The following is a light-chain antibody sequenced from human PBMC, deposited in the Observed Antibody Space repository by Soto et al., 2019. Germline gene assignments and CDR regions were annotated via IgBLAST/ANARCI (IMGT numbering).Light chain of an antibody. V-gene: IGKV1-5*03. J-gene: IGKJ1*01. CDR1: ESITIW. CDR2: KAS. CDR3: QQYDKYWT. Sequence: DIQITQSPSTLSASVGDRVTITCRASESITIWLAWYQQKPGKAPNLLIYKASNLESGVPSRFSGSESGTEFTLTITSLQADDFATYYCQQYDKYWTFGQGIKVDIK.